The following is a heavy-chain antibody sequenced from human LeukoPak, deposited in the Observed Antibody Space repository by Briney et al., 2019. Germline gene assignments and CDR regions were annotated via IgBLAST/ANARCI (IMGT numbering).Heavy chain of an antibody. V-gene: IGHV3-64*04. J-gene: IGHJ4*02. Sequence: GGSLRLSCSASGFTFSSYALHWVRQAPGKGLQYVSAISSYGASTYYADSVKGRFTISRDDSKNTLYLQMNSLRPEDTAVYYCARGAPPDYWGQGTLVTVSS. CDR1: GFTFSSYA. CDR3: ARGAPPDY. CDR2: ISSYGAST.